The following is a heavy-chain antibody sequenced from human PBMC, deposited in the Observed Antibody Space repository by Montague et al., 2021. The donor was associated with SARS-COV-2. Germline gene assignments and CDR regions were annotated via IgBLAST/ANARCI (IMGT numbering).Heavy chain of an antibody. CDR1: GDSISRCHYF. V-gene: IGHV4-39*02. CDR2: IDFTGKT. CDR3: ARWGLNNAFDI. D-gene: IGHD1/OR15-1a*01. Sequence: SETLSLTCSVSGDSISRCHYFWAWIRQPPGMGLEWIGSIDFTGKTYYHPSLKSRVTISIDTSKNHFSLRLSSVTAADSAVFYCARWGLNNAFDIWGLGTMITISS. J-gene: IGHJ3*02.